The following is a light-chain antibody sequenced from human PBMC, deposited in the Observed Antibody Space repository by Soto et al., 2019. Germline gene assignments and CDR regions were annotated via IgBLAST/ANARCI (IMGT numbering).Light chain of an antibody. CDR3: QQYNNWPQT. CDR2: GAS. CDR1: QSVSNY. Sequence: EMVMTQSPATLSVSPGERATLSRRASQSVSNYLAWYQQKPGQAPRLLIHGASTRATGIPARFSGSGSGTEFTLTISSLQSEDFAVYYCQQYNNWPQTFGQGTKVDIK. J-gene: IGKJ1*01. V-gene: IGKV3-15*01.